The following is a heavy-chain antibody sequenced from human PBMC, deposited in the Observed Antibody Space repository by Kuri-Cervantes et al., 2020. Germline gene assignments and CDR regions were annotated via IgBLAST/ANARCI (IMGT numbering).Heavy chain of an antibody. V-gene: IGHV1-69*05. CDR3: ARLGYCSGGSCRHY. D-gene: IGHD2-15*01. CDR2: IIPIFGTA. CDR1: GDTFSSYA. Sequence: SVKVSCKASGDTFSSYAISWVRQAPGQGLEWMGGIIPIFGTANYAQKFQGRVTITTDESTSTAYMELSSLRSEDTAVYYCARLGYCSGGSCRHYWGQGTLVTVSS. J-gene: IGHJ4*02.